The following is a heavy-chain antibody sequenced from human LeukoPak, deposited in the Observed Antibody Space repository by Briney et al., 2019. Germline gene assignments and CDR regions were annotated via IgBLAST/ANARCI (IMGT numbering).Heavy chain of an antibody. D-gene: IGHD2-15*01. V-gene: IGHV1-46*01. Sequence: ASVTVSFTASGYTFINDYTHWVRQAPGQGLEWMGRINPAGDSVNYAQKFQDRVTMTRDTSTDITYLELGSLRSEDTAIYYCARRMADGGTNHWGQGTLVTVSS. CDR2: INPAGDSV. CDR1: GYTFINDY. CDR3: ARRMADGGTNH. J-gene: IGHJ5*02.